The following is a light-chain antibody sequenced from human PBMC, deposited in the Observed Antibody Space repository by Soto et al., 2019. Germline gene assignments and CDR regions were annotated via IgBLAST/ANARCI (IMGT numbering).Light chain of an antibody. CDR1: SSNFGTHNY. V-gene: IGLV2-11*01. CDR3: CSYAGNYTFG. Sequence: QSALTQPRSVSGSPGQSVTISCTGTSSNFGTHNYVSWYQHHPGTAPKLMIFDVSKRPSGVPDRFSGSKSGNSASLTISGLQADDEADYYCCSYAGNYTFGFGTGTKVTVL. J-gene: IGLJ1*01. CDR2: DVS.